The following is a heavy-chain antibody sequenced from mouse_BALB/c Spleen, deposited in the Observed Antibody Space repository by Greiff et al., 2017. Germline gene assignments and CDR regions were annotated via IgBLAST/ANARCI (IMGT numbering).Heavy chain of an antibody. CDR1: GFNIKDYY. Sequence: EVQLQQSGAELVRSGASVKLSCTASGFNIKDYYMHWVKQRPEQGLEWMGWIDPENGDTEYAPKFQGKATMTADTSSNTAYLQLSSLTSEDTAVYYCNVRGNYGEKFAYWGQGTLVTVSA. CDR2: IDPENGDT. J-gene: IGHJ3*01. CDR3: NVRGNYGEKFAY. D-gene: IGHD2-1*01. V-gene: IGHV14-4*02.